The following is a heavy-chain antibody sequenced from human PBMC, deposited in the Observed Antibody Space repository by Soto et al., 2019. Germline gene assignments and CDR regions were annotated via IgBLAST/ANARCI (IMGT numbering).Heavy chain of an antibody. CDR1: GGTFSSYA. Sequence: QVQLVQSGAEVKKPGSSVKVSCKASGGTFSSYAISWVRQAPGQGLEWMGGIIPIFGTANYAQKFQGRVTITADESTSTAYMELCSLRSEDSAVYYCAGERPGVIGSYYPSPFYIWGQGTMVTVSS. CDR2: IIPIFGTA. V-gene: IGHV1-69*01. CDR3: AGERPGVIGSYYPSPFYI. D-gene: IGHD1-26*01. J-gene: IGHJ3*02.